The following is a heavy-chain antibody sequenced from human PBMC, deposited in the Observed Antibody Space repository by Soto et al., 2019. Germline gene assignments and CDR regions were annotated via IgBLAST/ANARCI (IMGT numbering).Heavy chain of an antibody. CDR3: ARDLSSSWPGFFDY. CDR2: ISYDASNK. V-gene: IGHV3-30-3*01. D-gene: IGHD6-13*01. CDR1: GFAFSSYA. J-gene: IGHJ4*02. Sequence: GGSLRLSCAASGFAFSSYAMHWVRRAPGKGLEWVAVISYDASNKYYADSVKGRFTISRDNSKKTMYLQMTSLRAEDTAVYYCARDLSSSWPGFFDYWGQGTLVTVSS.